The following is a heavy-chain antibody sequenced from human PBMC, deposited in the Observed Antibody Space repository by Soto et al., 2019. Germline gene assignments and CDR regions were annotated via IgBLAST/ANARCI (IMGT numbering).Heavy chain of an antibody. V-gene: IGHV4-59*02. J-gene: IGHJ5*02. Sequence: QVQLQESGPGLVKASETLSLTCPVSGGSVTTYWGWIRQPPGKGLEWIGYINYSGTTKYKSSLKSRVTISVDTSKTQVSLNLRSVTAADTAVYYCASSFCTDGVSCIWFDPWGQGILVIVSS. D-gene: IGHD2-8*01. CDR1: GGSVTTY. CDR3: ASSFCTDGVSCIWFDP. CDR2: INYSGTT.